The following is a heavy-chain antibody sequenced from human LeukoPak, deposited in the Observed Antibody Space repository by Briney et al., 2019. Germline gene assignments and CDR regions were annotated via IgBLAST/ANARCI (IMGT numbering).Heavy chain of an antibody. V-gene: IGHV4-4*07. CDR3: AREANNYYYYYMDV. CDR1: GGSISSYY. D-gene: IGHD1/OR15-1a*01. CDR2: IYTSGST. J-gene: IGHJ6*03. Sequence: SETLSLTCTVSGGSISSYYWSWIRQPAGKGLEWIGRIYTSGSTNYNPSLKSRVTMSVDTSKNQFSLKLSSVTAADTAVYYCAREANNYYYYYMDVWGKGTTVTVSS.